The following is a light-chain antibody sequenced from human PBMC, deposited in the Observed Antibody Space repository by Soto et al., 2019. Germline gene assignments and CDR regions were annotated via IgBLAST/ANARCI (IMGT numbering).Light chain of an antibody. CDR2: GNS. CDR3: QSYDSSLSSVV. V-gene: IGLV1-40*01. Sequence: QSVLTQPPSVSGAPGQRVTISCTGSSSNIGAGYDVHWYQQLPGTAPKLLIYGNSNRPSGVPDRFSGSKSGTSASVAITGLPDEDAADYYCQSYDSSLSSVVFGGGTKLTVL. CDR1: SSNIGAGYD. J-gene: IGLJ2*01.